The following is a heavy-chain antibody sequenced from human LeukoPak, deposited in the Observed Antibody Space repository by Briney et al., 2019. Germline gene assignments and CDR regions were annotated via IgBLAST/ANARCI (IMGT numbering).Heavy chain of an antibody. D-gene: IGHD3-10*01. J-gene: IGHJ4*02. CDR2: IYYSGST. CDR3: ARTLLWFGETWSYYFDY. CDR1: GGSISSSSYY. V-gene: IGHV4-39*07. Sequence: PSETLSLTCTVSGGSISSSSYYWGWIRQPPGKGPEWIGSIYYSGSTYYNPSLKSRVTISVDTSKNQFSLKLSSVTAADTAVYYCARTLLWFGETWSYYFDYWGQGTLVTVSS.